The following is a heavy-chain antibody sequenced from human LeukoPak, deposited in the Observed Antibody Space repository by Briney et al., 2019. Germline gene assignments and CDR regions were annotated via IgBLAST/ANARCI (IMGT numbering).Heavy chain of an antibody. D-gene: IGHD1-1*01. CDR3: ATGWNDALDF. V-gene: IGHV3-53*01. J-gene: IGHJ3*01. Sequence: GGSLRLSCAASGFTVSSNYMSWVRQAPGKGLEWVSVIYTGGSTYNADSVKGRFTISRDNSKNTLYLQMNSLRAEDTAVYYCATGWNDALDFWGQGTMVTVSS. CDR1: GFTVSSNY. CDR2: IYTGGST.